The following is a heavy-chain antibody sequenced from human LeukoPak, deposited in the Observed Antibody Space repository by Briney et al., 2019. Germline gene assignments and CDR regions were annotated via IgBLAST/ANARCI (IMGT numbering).Heavy chain of an antibody. V-gene: IGHV3-23*01. CDR1: GYTFANYG. CDR2: ISGSGDRI. CDR3: ARDGFSEISRDNDGFDI. Sequence: PGGSLTLSCGASGYTFANYGMSWVRQAPGKGLEWVSSISGSGDRIHYADSMKGRFTISRDNSKNTKYLQMNGLRVDDTAEYYCARDGFSEISRDNDGFDIWGQGTMVTVSS. D-gene: IGHD2-15*01. J-gene: IGHJ3*02.